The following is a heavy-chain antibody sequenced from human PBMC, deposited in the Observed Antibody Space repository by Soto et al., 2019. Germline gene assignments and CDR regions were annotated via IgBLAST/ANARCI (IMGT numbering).Heavy chain of an antibody. Sequence: GGSLSLSSAAARFTFSYYYMSWIRQAPGKGLECISYISTSGSYTNYADSVKGRFTISRDNAKNSLYLQMNSLRAEDTAVYYCARDLCGNNCYSRYYYYAMDVWGQGTTVTVSS. V-gene: IGHV3-11*06. CDR1: RFTFSYYY. CDR2: ISTSGSYT. D-gene: IGHD2-21*02. J-gene: IGHJ6*02. CDR3: ARDLCGNNCYSRYYYYAMDV.